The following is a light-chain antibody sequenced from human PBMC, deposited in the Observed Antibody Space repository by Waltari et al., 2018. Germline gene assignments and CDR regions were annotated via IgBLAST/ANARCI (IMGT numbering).Light chain of an antibody. J-gene: IGKJ4*01. V-gene: IGKV1-5*03. CDR2: KAS. Sequence: DIQMTQSPSTLSASVGDRVTLTCRTSQSISTWLAWYQQKPGKAPKRLIYKASSLENEVPSRFSGSGSGTEFTLTISSLQPDDFATFYCQQYKSYPPTFGGGTKVDIK. CDR1: QSISTW. CDR3: QQYKSYPPT.